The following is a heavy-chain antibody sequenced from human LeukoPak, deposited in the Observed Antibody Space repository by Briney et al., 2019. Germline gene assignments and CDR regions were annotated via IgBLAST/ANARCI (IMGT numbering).Heavy chain of an antibody. V-gene: IGHV3-48*03. J-gene: IGHJ3*02. CDR2: ISPRGDTI. CDR1: GFTFSSYE. CDR3: ARDGYSGYAFDI. D-gene: IGHD5-12*01. Sequence: GGSLRLSCAASGFTFSSYEMSWVRQAPGKGLAWVSYISPRGDTIYYADSVKGRFTISRDNAKNSLYLQMNSLRDEDTAVYYCARDGYSGYAFDIWGQGTMVTVSS.